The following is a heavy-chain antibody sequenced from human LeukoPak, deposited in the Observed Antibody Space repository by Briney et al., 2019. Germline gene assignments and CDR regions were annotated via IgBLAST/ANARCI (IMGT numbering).Heavy chain of an antibody. V-gene: IGHV3-30-3*01. Sequence: GGSLRLSCAASGFTFSSYAMHWVRQAPGKGLEWVAVISYDGSNKYYADSVKGRFTISRDNSKNTLYLQMNSLRAEDTAVYYCTAPPGARYGMDVWGQGTTVTVSS. J-gene: IGHJ6*02. D-gene: IGHD4/OR15-4a*01. CDR1: GFTFSSYA. CDR2: ISYDGSNK. CDR3: TAPPGARYGMDV.